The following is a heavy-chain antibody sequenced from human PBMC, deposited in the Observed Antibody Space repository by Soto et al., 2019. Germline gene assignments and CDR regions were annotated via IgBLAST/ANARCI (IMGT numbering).Heavy chain of an antibody. CDR1: GYSFTSYW. CDR3: ARQEYYYDSSGYYQVSFFDY. V-gene: IGHV5-51*01. Sequence: PGESLKISCKGSGYSFTSYWIGWVRQMPGKGLEWMGIIYPGDSDTRYSPSFQGQVTISVDKSISTAYLQWSSLKASDTAMYYCARQEYYYDSSGYYQVSFFDYWGQGTLVTVSS. D-gene: IGHD3-22*01. CDR2: IYPGDSDT. J-gene: IGHJ4*02.